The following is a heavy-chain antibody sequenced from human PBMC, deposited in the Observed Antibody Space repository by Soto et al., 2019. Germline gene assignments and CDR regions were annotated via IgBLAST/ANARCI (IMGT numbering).Heavy chain of an antibody. CDR1: GGSFSGYY. J-gene: IGHJ5*02. Sequence: SLTCAVYGGSFSGYYWSWIRQPPGKGLEWIGEINHSGSTNYNPSLKSRVTISVDTSKNQFSLKLSSVTAADTAVYYCARGRRYTWNSATRWYNWFDPWGQGTLVTVSS. V-gene: IGHV4-34*01. CDR2: INHSGST. CDR3: ARGRRYTWNSATRWYNWFDP. D-gene: IGHD1-7*01.